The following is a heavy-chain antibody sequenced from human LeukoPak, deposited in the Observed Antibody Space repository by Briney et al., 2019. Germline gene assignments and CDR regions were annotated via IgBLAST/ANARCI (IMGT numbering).Heavy chain of an antibody. Sequence: GGSLRLSCVASGFTFSSYWMHWVRQPPGSGLVWVSRIGSDGSTTTYADSGKGRFTISRDSDKNTLYLQMNSLRAEVPAVYYCARERSGSSGYYSAIDSWGQGTLVTVSS. V-gene: IGHV3-74*01. CDR3: ARERSGSSGYYSAIDS. D-gene: IGHD3-22*01. CDR1: GFTFSSYW. J-gene: IGHJ4*02. CDR2: IGSDGSTT.